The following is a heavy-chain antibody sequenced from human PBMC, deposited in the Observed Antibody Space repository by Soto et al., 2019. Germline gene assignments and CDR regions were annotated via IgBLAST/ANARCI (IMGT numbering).Heavy chain of an antibody. V-gene: IGHV5-51*01. Sequence: GESLKISCKGSGYSFTNYWIAWVRQMPGKGLEYMGIIYPSDSTTRYSPSFQGQVTISADKSISTAYPQWNSLKASDTAMYYCARHGFYGDYSSNYFDPWGQGTLVTVSS. J-gene: IGHJ5*02. CDR2: IYPSDSTT. CDR1: GYSFTNYW. CDR3: ARHGFYGDYSSNYFDP. D-gene: IGHD4-17*01.